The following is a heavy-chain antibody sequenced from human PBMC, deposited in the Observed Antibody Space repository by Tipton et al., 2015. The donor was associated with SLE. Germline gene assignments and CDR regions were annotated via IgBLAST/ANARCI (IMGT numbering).Heavy chain of an antibody. V-gene: IGHV3-21*03. J-gene: IGHJ4*02. Sequence: SLRLSCAASGFTFSSYCVNWVRQAPGKGLEWVSSISSSSSYIYYADSLKGRFTISRDNAKNSLYLQMNSLRAEDTAVYYCARASNVDIVAPECFDYWGQGTLVTVSS. CDR3: ARASNVDIVAPECFDY. D-gene: IGHD5-12*01. CDR1: GFTFSSYC. CDR2: ISSSSSYI.